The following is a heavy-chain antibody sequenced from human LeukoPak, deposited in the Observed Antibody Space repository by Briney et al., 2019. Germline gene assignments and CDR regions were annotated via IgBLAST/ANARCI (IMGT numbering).Heavy chain of an antibody. CDR1: GFTFSSYG. D-gene: IGHD5-24*01. CDR2: TSYDGSNK. J-gene: IGHJ4*02. V-gene: IGHV3-30*18. Sequence: PGRSLTLSCAASGFTFSSYGLHWVRQAPGKGLEWVAVTSYDGSNKYYADSVKGRFTISRDNSKNTLYLQMSSLRAEDTAVYYCAKNDATRDGYLDYWGQGTLVTVSS. CDR3: AKNDATRDGYLDY.